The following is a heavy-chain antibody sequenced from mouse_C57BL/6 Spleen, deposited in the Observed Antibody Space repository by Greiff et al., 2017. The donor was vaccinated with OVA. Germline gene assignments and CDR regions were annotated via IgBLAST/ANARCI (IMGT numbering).Heavy chain of an antibody. CDR1: GYTFTSYW. CDR3: ATGGAWFAY. Sequence: VQLQQPGAELVMPGASVKLSCKASGYTFTSYWMHWVKQRPGQGLEWIGEIDPSDSYTNYNQKFKGKSTLTVDKSSSTAYMQLSSLTSEDSAVYYCATGGAWFAYWGQGTLVTVSA. CDR2: IDPSDSYT. V-gene: IGHV1-69*01. J-gene: IGHJ3*01.